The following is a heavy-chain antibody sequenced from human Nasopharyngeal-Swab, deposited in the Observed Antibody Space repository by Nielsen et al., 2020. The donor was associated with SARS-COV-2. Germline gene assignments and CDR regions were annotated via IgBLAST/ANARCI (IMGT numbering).Heavy chain of an antibody. D-gene: IGHD3-22*01. CDR1: GYTFTSYG. Sequence: ASVKVSCKASGYTFTSYGISWVRQAPGQGLEWMGWISAYNGNTNYAQKLQGRVTMTTDTSTSTAYMELRSLRSDDTAVYYCARADYYDSSGYYEYYYYMDVWGKGTTVTVSS. J-gene: IGHJ6*03. CDR2: ISAYNGNT. V-gene: IGHV1-18*01. CDR3: ARADYYDSSGYYEYYYYMDV.